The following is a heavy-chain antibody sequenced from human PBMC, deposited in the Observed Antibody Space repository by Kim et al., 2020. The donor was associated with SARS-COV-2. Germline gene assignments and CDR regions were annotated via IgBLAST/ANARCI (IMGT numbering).Heavy chain of an antibody. D-gene: IGHD3-9*01. CDR2: IKQDGSEK. V-gene: IGHV3-7*01. CDR3: ARDLTAGNILTGYFYYFDY. J-gene: IGHJ4*02. Sequence: GGSLRLSCAASGFTFSSYWMSWVRQAPGKGLEWVANIKQDGSEKYYVDSVKGRFTISRDNAKNSLYLQMNSLRAEDTAVYYCARDLTAGNILTGYFYYFDYWGQGTLVTVSS. CDR1: GFTFSSYW.